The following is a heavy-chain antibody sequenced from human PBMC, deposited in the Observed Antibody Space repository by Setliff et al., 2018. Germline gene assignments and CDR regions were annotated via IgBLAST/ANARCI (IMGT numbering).Heavy chain of an antibody. V-gene: IGHV3-74*01. Sequence: GESLKISCAASEFTLSTYWIHWVRQAPRKGLVWVSRINSDGSTTTYADSVKGRFTISRDNGKNTVYLQMNSLRAEDTAMYYCVRGSAYSSGSFDCWGQGTLVTVS. CDR1: EFTLSTYW. D-gene: IGHD3-22*01. CDR2: INSDGSTT. CDR3: VRGSAYSSGSFDC. J-gene: IGHJ4*02.